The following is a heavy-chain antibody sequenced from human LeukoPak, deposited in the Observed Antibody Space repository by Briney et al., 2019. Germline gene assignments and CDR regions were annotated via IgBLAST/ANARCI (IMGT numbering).Heavy chain of an antibody. CDR1: GGSISSGDYY. J-gene: IGHJ4*02. V-gene: IGHV4-30-4*01. Sequence: PSQTLSLTCTVSGGSISSGDYYWGWIRQPPGKGLEWIGYIYYSGSTYYNPSLKSRVTISVDTSKNQFSLKLSSVTAADTAVYYCARLAYCGGDCYSAVDYWGQGTLVTVSS. D-gene: IGHD2-21*02. CDR3: ARLAYCGGDCYSAVDY. CDR2: IYYSGST.